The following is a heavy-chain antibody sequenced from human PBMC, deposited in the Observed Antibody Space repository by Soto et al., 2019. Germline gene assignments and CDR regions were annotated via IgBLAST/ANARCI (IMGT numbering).Heavy chain of an antibody. Sequence: QVQLVQSGAEVKKPGASVKVSCKASGYTFTSYGISWVRQAPGQGLEWMGWISAHNGNKKYAQKLQGRVNITTDTSTSTAYMQLRSLRSDDTTVYSCAREPNYFDYCGQGTLVTVSS. V-gene: IGHV1-18*01. J-gene: IGHJ4*02. CDR2: ISAHNGNK. CDR1: GYTFTSYG. CDR3: AREPNYFDY.